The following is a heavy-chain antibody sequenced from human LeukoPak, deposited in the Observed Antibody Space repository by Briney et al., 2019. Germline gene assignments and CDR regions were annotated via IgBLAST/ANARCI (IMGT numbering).Heavy chain of an antibody. V-gene: IGHV3-21*01. Sequence: GGSLRLSCAASGFTFSNYNMNWVRQAPGKGLEWVSSISSSSNYIYYADSVKGRFTISRDNAKNSLYLQMNSLRAEDTAVYYCARRSPNYYFDYWGQGTPVTVSS. CDR2: ISSSSNYI. CDR1: GFTFSNYN. J-gene: IGHJ4*02. CDR3: ARRSPNYYFDY.